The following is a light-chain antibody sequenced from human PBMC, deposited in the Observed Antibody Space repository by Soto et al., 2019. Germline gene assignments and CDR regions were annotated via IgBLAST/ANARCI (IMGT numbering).Light chain of an antibody. CDR3: SSYTTSKTAV. CDR2: DVS. V-gene: IGLV2-14*03. J-gene: IGLJ7*01. Sequence: QSALTQPASVSGSPGQSVTISCTGTSSDVGTYNHVSWYQQHQGKAPKLMIYDVSNRPSGVSNRFSGSKSGNTASLTISGLQAEDEADYYCSSYTTSKTAVFGGGTQLTVL. CDR1: SSDVGTYNH.